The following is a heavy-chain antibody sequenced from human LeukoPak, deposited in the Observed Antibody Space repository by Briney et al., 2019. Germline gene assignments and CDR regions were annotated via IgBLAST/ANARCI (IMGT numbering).Heavy chain of an antibody. J-gene: IGHJ3*02. D-gene: IGHD6-13*01. V-gene: IGHV5-51*01. CDR1: GYSFTSYW. Sequence: GESLKISCKGSGYSFTSYWIGWVRQMPGKGLEWMGIIYPGDSDTRYSPSFQGQVTISADKSISTAYLQWSSLKASDTAMYYCARQGSSSDPYDAFDIWGQGTMVTVSS. CDR3: ARQGSSSDPYDAFDI. CDR2: IYPGDSDT.